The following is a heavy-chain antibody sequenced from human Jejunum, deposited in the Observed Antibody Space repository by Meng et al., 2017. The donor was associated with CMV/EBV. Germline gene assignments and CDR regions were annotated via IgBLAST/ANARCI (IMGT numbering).Heavy chain of an antibody. CDR2: VWYDGSIT. Sequence: YGMHWVRQAPGKGLRWVAIVWYDGSITYYAGSVKGRFTISRDNSKGTLYLEMNYLRAEDTAVYYCAKDMSGRPDDDYYYGMDVWGQGTTVTVSS. CDR1: YG. CDR3: AKDMSGRPDDDYYYGMDV. J-gene: IGHJ6*02. V-gene: IGHV3-33*06. D-gene: IGHD1-14*01.